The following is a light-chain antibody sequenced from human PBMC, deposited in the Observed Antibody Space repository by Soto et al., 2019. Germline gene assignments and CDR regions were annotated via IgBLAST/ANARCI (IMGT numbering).Light chain of an antibody. J-gene: IGLJ1*01. CDR1: SSDVGLYDY. CDR2: AVS. Sequence: QSVLTQPASVSGSPGQSITISFTGTSSDVGLYDYVSWYQQRPGKAPQLMIYAVSNRPSGVSNRFSASKSGNTASLFISRLQPEEEADYSCSSYTSDSSYVFGSGTKGTVL. V-gene: IGLV2-14*01. CDR3: SSYTSDSSYV.